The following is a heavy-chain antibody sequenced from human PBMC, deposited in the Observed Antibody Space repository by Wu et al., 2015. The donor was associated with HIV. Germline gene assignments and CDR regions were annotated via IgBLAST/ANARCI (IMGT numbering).Heavy chain of an antibody. CDR2: IIPIFGTA. CDR1: GGTFSSYA. CDR3: ARGYYDSSGYYYPYYFDY. V-gene: IGHV1-69*13. Sequence: QVQLVQSGAEVKKPGSSVKVSCKASGGTFSSYAISWVRQAPGQGLEWMGRIIPIFGTANYAQKFQGRVTITADESTSTAYMELSSLRSEDTAVYYCARGYYDSSGYYYPYYFDYWGQGTLATVSS. J-gene: IGHJ4*02. D-gene: IGHD3-22*01.